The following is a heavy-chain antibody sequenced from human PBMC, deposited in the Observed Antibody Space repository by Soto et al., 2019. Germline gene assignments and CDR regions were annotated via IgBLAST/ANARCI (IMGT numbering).Heavy chain of an antibody. J-gene: IGHJ4*02. V-gene: IGHV1-46*01. CDR3: ARDLARQNDF. Sequence: GASVKVSCKASGYTFTSYYMHWVRQAPGQGLEWMGVIDPSGGSTSYTQKFQGRVTMTRDTSTSTVYMELSSLRSEDTAVYYCARDLARQNDFWGQGTLVTVSS. CDR2: IDPSGGST. CDR1: GYTFTSYY.